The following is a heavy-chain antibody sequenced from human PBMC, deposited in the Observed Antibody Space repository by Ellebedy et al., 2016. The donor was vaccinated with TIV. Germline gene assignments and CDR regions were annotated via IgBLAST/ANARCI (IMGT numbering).Heavy chain of an antibody. V-gene: IGHV4-31*03. CDR3: ARVRYSYGYWEGTGYYFDY. CDR1: GGSISSGGYY. J-gene: IGHJ4*02. Sequence: LRLXXTVSGGSISSGGYYWSWIRQHPGKGLEWIGYIYYSGSTYYNPSLKSRVTISVDTSKNQFSLKLSSVTAADTAVYYCARVRYSYGYWEGTGYYFDYWGQGTLVTVSS. D-gene: IGHD5-18*01. CDR2: IYYSGST.